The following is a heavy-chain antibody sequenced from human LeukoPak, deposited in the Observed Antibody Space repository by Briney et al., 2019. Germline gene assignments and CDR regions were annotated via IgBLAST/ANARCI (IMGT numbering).Heavy chain of an antibody. D-gene: IGHD3-3*01. V-gene: IGHV1-69*01. CDR1: GGTFSSYA. Sequence: SVKVSCKASGGTFSSYAISWVRQAPGQGLEWMGGIIPIFGTANYAQKFQGRVTITADESTSTAYMELSSLRSEDTAVYYCARSEFLEWSVAPGFDYWGQGTLVTVSS. J-gene: IGHJ4*02. CDR3: ARSEFLEWSVAPGFDY. CDR2: IIPIFGTA.